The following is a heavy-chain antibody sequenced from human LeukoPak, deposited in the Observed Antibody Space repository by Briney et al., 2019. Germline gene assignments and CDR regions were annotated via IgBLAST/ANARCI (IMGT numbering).Heavy chain of an antibody. CDR3: ASAYCGGDCYSRNFVDY. V-gene: IGHV4-4*07. J-gene: IGHJ4*02. Sequence: SETLSLTCTVSGDSISGFYWSWIRQPAGKGLEWIGRIYTSGSTNYNPSLKSRVTISVDTSKNQFSLKLSSVTAADTAVYYCASAYCGGDCYSRNFVDYWGQGTLVTVSS. CDR2: IYTSGST. D-gene: IGHD2-21*02. CDR1: GDSISGFY.